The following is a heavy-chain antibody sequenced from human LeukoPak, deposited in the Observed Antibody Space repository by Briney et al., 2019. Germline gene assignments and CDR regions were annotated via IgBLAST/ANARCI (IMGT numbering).Heavy chain of an antibody. D-gene: IGHD1-1*01. J-gene: IGHJ3*02. CDR1: EFSVKYNY. CDR2: LYSAGST. V-gene: IGHV3-53*01. Sequence: PGGSLRLSCAASEFSVKYNYMAWVRQAPGKGLEWVSLLYSAGSTNYADSVKGRSTISRDDSKNTVYLQMNSLRAEDTAVYYCARWTNFHAFDIWGQGTLVTVSS. CDR3: ARWTNFHAFDI.